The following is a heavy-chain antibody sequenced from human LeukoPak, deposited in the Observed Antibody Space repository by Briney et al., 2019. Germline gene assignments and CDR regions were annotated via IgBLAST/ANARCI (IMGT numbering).Heavy chain of an antibody. CDR1: GGSISSYY. Sequence: SETLSLTCTVSGGSISSYYWSWIRQPPGKGLEWIGYIYYSGSTNYNPSLKSRVTISVDTSKNQFSLKLSSVTAADTAVYYCARTYYYDSSGYYGPFDYWGQGTLVTVSS. V-gene: IGHV4-59*08. CDR3: ARTYYYDSSGYYGPFDY. CDR2: IYYSGST. D-gene: IGHD3-22*01. J-gene: IGHJ4*02.